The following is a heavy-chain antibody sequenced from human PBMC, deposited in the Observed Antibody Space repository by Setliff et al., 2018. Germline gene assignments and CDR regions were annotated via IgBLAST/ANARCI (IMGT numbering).Heavy chain of an antibody. Sequence: TSETLSLTCTVSGYSISSGYIWGWIRQPPGKGLEWVGNIGHTGSINYNPSLKSRLTISRDTSKNRVSLKLNSVTAADMAVYYCAREQWLDPPGYYYMDVWAKGTTVTVSS. V-gene: IGHV4-38-2*02. CDR2: IGHTGSI. CDR3: AREQWLDPPGYYYMDV. J-gene: IGHJ6*03. D-gene: IGHD6-19*01. CDR1: GYSISSGYI.